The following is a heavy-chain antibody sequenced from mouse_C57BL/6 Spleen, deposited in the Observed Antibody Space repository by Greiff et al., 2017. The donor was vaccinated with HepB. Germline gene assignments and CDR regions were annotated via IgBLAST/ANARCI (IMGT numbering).Heavy chain of an antibody. D-gene: IGHD1-1*01. J-gene: IGHJ3*01. CDR1: GFNIKDDY. CDR3: TTYGSSYAFFAY. Sequence: EVQLQQSGAELVRPGASVKLSCTASGFNIKDDYMHWVKQRPEQGLEWIGWIDPENGDTEYASKFQGKATITADTSSNTAYLQLSSLTSEDTAVYYCTTYGSSYAFFAYWGQGTLVTVSA. V-gene: IGHV14-4*01. CDR2: IDPENGDT.